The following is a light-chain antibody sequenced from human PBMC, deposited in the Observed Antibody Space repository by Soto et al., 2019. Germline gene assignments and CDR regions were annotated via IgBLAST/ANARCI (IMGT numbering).Light chain of an antibody. CDR1: QSVGNSH. V-gene: IGKV3-20*01. Sequence: ETVLTQSPGTLYFSPGERATLSCRASQSVGNSHVAWYQQRRGLPPRLLIYGASNRATGIPDRFSGSGSGAGFALTMSRLEPEDFAVYFCQQYGNSPQGTVGQGTRLEIK. J-gene: IGKJ5*01. CDR2: GAS. CDR3: QQYGNSPQGT.